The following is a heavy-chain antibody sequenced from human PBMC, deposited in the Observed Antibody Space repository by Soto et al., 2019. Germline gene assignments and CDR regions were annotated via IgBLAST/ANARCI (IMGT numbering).Heavy chain of an antibody. Sequence: GGSLRLSCAASGFTFSSYWMHWVRQAPGKGLVWVSRINSDGSSTSYADSVKGRFTISRDNAKNTLYLQMNSLRAEDTAVYYCASWALDYLTDYWGQGTLVTVSS. J-gene: IGHJ4*02. CDR2: INSDGSST. D-gene: IGHD4-17*01. CDR1: GFTFSSYW. V-gene: IGHV3-74*01. CDR3: ASWALDYLTDY.